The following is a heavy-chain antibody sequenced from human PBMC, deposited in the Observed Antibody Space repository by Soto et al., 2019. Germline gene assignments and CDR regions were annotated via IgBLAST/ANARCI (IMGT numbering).Heavy chain of an antibody. D-gene: IGHD3-22*01. Sequence: SETLSLTCTVSSGSISSTIYSWDWIRQPPGKGLEWIGSIFYSGSTYYNPSLKSRVTISIDTSKNQFSLKLSSVTAADTAVYYCARASYDSSTYYLDYWGQGTLVTVSS. J-gene: IGHJ4*02. V-gene: IGHV4-39*01. CDR3: ARASYDSSTYYLDY. CDR1: SGSISSTIYS. CDR2: IFYSGST.